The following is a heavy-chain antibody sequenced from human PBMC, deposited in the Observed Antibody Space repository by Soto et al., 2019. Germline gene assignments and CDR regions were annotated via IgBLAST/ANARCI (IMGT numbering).Heavy chain of an antibody. Sequence: SETLSLTCAVSGGSISSSNWWSWVRQPPGKGLEWIGEIYHSGSTNYNPSLKSRVTISVDKSKNQFSLKLSSVTAADTAVYYCARKAVAGSNWFDPWGQGTLVTVSS. CDR2: IYHSGST. V-gene: IGHV4-4*02. D-gene: IGHD6-19*01. CDR3: ARKAVAGSNWFDP. CDR1: GGSISSSNW. J-gene: IGHJ5*02.